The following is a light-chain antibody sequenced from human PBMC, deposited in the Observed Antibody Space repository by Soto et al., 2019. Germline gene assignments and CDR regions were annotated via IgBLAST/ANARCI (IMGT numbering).Light chain of an antibody. CDR2: GAS. CDR1: QSVSSY. CDR3: QQYNNWPPLT. Sequence: EIVLTQSPATLSLSPGERATLSCRASQSVSSYLAWYQQKPGQAPRLLIYGASTGATGIPARFSGSGSGTEFTLTISSLQSEDFAVYYCQQYNNWPPLTFGGGTKVDIK. J-gene: IGKJ4*01. V-gene: IGKV3-15*01.